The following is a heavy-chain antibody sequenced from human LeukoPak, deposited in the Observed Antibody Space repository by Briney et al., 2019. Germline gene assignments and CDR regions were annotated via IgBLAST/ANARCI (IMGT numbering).Heavy chain of an antibody. V-gene: IGHV3-23*01. J-gene: IGHJ3*02. CDR3: ARGGSYRDLDI. D-gene: IGHD1-26*01. CDR2: ISGSGGST. Sequence: GGSLRLSCAASGFTFSSYGMSWVRQAPGKGLEWVSAISGSGGSTYYADSVKGRFTISRDNSKNTLYLQMNSLRAEDTAVYYCARGGSYRDLDIWGQGTMVTVSS. CDR1: GFTFSSYG.